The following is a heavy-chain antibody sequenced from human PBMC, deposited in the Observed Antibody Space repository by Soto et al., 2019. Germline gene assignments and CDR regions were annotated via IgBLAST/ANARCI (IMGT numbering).Heavy chain of an antibody. J-gene: IGHJ4*02. CDR3: AARDDYSNRYIDY. D-gene: IGHD4-4*01. Sequence: SETLSLTCTVSGGSISSSSYYWGWIRQPPGKGLEWIGSIYYSGSTYYNPSLKSRVTISVDTSKNQFSLKLSSVTAADTAVYYCAARDDYSNRYIDYWGQGTLVTVSS. V-gene: IGHV4-39*01. CDR2: IYYSGST. CDR1: GGSISSSSYY.